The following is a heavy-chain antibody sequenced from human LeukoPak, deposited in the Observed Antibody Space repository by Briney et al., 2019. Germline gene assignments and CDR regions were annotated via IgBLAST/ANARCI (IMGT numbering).Heavy chain of an antibody. CDR3: AKTHHSGSYYAVFAY. CDR2: ISGSGGST. Sequence: PGGSLRLSCAASGFTFSSYAMSWVRQAPGKGLEWVSAISGSGGSTYYADSVKGRFTISRDNSKNTLYLQMNSLRAEDTAVYYCAKTHHSGSYYAVFAYWGQGPLVTVPS. CDR1: GFTFSSYA. J-gene: IGHJ4*02. D-gene: IGHD1-26*01. V-gene: IGHV3-23*01.